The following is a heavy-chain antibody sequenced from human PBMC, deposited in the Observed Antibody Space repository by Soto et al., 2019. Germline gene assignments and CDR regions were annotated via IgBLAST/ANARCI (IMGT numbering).Heavy chain of an antibody. CDR2: IRPGCGST. J-gene: IGHJ5*02. D-gene: IGHD7-27*01. Sequence: EVQVLESGGGLVQTGGSLRLSCAASGFTLRDYAMTWVRQAPGKALAWVSAIRPGCGSTDYADSVKGRFTLARDGSKNTLHLQMNSLRVEETAVYYCEKDHGNWGWGPWGQGTLVTVSS. CDR3: EKDHGNWGWGP. CDR1: GFTLRDYA. V-gene: IGHV3-23*01.